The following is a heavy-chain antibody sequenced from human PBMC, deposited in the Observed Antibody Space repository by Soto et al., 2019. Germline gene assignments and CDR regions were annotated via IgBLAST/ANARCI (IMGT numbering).Heavy chain of an antibody. CDR3: ASPPITFGYRVNDY. V-gene: IGHV3-21*01. CDR1: GFTFSSYS. D-gene: IGHD3-16*01. J-gene: IGHJ4*02. CDR2: ISSSSSYI. Sequence: EVQLVESGGGLVKPGGSLRLSCAASGFTFSSYSMNWVRQAPGKGLEWVSSISSSSSYIYYADSVKGRFTISRDNAKNSLYLQMNSLRAEDTAVYYCASPPITFGYRVNDYWGQGTLVTVSS.